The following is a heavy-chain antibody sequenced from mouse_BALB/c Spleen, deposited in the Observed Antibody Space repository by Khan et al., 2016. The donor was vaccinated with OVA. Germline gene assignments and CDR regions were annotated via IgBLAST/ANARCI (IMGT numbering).Heavy chain of an antibody. D-gene: IGHD2-1*01. Sequence: QIQLVQSGPELKKPGETVKISCKASGYTFTNYGMNWVKQAPGKGLKWMGWINTYTGEPTYADDFKGRFAFSLETSASTAFLQINNLKNEDTATYFCARSNCNDWFAYWGQGTLVTVSA. V-gene: IGHV9-3-1*01. CDR1: GYTFTNYG. CDR3: ARSNCNDWFAY. J-gene: IGHJ3*01. CDR2: INTYTGEP.